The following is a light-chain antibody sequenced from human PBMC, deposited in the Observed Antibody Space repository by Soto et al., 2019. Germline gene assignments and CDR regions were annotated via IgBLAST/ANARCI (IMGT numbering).Light chain of an antibody. CDR1: SSNIGSNT. J-gene: IGLJ3*02. Sequence: QSVLTQPPSTSGPPEQRVTISCSGSSSNIGSNTVNWYQQLPGTAPKVLIYSSNQRPSGVPDRFSGSQSGTSASLAINGLQSEDEADYYCLAWDGSLNAWVFGGGTKVTVL. CDR2: SSN. V-gene: IGLV1-44*01. CDR3: LAWDGSLNAWV.